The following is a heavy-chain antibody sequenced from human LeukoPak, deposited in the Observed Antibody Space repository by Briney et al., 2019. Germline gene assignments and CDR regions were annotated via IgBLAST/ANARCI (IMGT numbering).Heavy chain of an antibody. V-gene: IGHV3-30*04. CDR2: ISYDGSNK. CDR1: GFTFDNYA. CDR3: ARDLGY. J-gene: IGHJ4*02. Sequence: PGGSLRLSCAASGFTFDNYAMSWVRQAPGKGLEWVAVISYDGSNKYYADSVKGRFTISRDNSKNTLYLQMNSLRAEDTAVYYCARDLGYWGQGTLVTVSS.